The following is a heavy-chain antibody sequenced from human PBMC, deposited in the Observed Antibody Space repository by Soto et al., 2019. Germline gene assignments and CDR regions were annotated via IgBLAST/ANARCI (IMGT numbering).Heavy chain of an antibody. CDR1: GGSFSGYY. V-gene: IGHV4-34*01. J-gene: IGHJ6*02. CDR2: INHSGST. D-gene: IGHD2-2*01. Sequence: TSETLSLTCAVYGGSFSGYYWSWIRQPPGKGLEWIGEINHSGSTNYTPSLKSRVTISVDTSNNQFSLKLRSVTAADTAVYYCARAKVVVPAYKYYYYYGMDVWGQGTTVTVSS. CDR3: ARAKVVVPAYKYYYYYGMDV.